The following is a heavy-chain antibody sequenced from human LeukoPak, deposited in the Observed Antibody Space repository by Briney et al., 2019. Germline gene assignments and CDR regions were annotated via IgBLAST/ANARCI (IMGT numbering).Heavy chain of an antibody. V-gene: IGHV4-34*01. D-gene: IGHD6-6*01. Sequence: SETLSLTCAVYGGSFSGYYWSWIRQPPGKGLEWIGEINHSGSTNYNPSLKSRVIISVDTSKNQFSLKLSSVTAADTAVYYCASIAARLGGDYWGQGTLVTVSS. J-gene: IGHJ4*02. CDR3: ASIAARLGGDY. CDR2: INHSGST. CDR1: GGSFSGYY.